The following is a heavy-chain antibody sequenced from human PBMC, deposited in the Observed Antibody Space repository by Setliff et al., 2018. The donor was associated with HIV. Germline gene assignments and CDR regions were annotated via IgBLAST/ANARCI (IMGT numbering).Heavy chain of an antibody. J-gene: IGHJ6*04. CDR1: GGSIITYNYF. V-gene: IGHV4-39*01. D-gene: IGHD3-3*01. Sequence: SETLSLTCSVSGGSIITYNYFWSWIRQPPGKGLEWIGSVYYSGGSYYNPSLKSRITMTVDMSKDQFSLRLTSVSAADTAVYYCVKKYYDFWSGQTDVWDKGTTVTVSS. CDR3: VKKYYDFWSGQTDV. CDR2: VYYSGGS.